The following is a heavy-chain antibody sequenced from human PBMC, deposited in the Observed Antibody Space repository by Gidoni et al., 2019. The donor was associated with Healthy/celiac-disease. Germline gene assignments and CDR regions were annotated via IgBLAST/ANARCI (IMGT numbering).Heavy chain of an antibody. CDR3: AREDGGARMFAYFQH. Sequence: QVQLVESGGGVVQPGRSLRLSCAASGFTFSSYAMHWVRQAPGKGLEWVAVISYDGSNKYYADSVKGRFTISRDNSKNTLYLQMNSLRAEDTAVYYCAREDGGARMFAYFQHWGQGTLVTVSS. CDR1: GFTFSSYA. V-gene: IGHV3-30*01. CDR2: ISYDGSNK. D-gene: IGHD3-10*02. J-gene: IGHJ1*01.